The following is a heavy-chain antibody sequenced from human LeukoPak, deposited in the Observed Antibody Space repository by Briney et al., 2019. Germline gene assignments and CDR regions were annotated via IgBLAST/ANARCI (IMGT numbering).Heavy chain of an antibody. J-gene: IGHJ4*02. V-gene: IGHV4-59*12. Sequence: PSETLSLTCAVSGGSISGYYWSWIRQSPEKGLEWIGYVYNSGSTRYNPSLTSRVIITLDMSKNQFSLKLSSVTAADTAVYYCARGGKYSSGWSTYWGQGTLVTVSS. CDR3: ARGGKYSSGWSTY. CDR1: GGSISGYY. CDR2: VYNSGST. D-gene: IGHD6-19*01.